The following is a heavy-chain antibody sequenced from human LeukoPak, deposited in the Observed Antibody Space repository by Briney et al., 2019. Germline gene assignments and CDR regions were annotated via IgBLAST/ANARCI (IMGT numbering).Heavy chain of an antibody. CDR1: GFTFSSYW. J-gene: IGHJ6*03. D-gene: IGHD5-12*01. CDR3: ARDGGYGEYYYYMDV. V-gene: IGHV3-7*01. CDR2: IKQDGSEK. Sequence: GGSLRLSCAASGFTFSSYWMSWVRQAPGKGLEWVANIKQDGSEKYYVDSMKGRFTISRDNARNSLYLQMNSLRAEDTAVYYCARDGGYGEYYYYMDVWGKGTTVTVSS.